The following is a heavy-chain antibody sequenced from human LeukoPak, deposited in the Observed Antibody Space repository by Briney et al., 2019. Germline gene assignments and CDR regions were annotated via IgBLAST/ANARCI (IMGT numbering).Heavy chain of an antibody. D-gene: IGHD2-15*01. Sequence: SETLSLTCAVPGGSISSSNWWSWVRQPPGKGLEWIGEIYHSGSTNYNPSLKSRVTISVDKSKNQFSLKLSSVTAADTAVYYCARDIVVVVAAEPYYYYYYMDVWGKGTTVTVSS. CDR3: ARDIVVVVAAEPYYYYYYMDV. J-gene: IGHJ6*03. CDR2: IYHSGST. CDR1: GGSISSSNW. V-gene: IGHV4-4*02.